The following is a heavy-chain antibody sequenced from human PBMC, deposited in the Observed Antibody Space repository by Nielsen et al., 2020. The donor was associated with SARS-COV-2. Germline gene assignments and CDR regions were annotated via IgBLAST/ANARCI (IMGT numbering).Heavy chain of an antibody. CDR2: ISWNSVSI. V-gene: IGHV3-9*01. CDR1: GFTFDDYA. J-gene: IGHJ6*02. CDR3: ATLPHCSSTSCYSYYYGMDV. D-gene: IGHD2-2*01. Sequence: SLKISCAASGFTFDDYAMHWVRQVPGKGLEWVSGISWNSVSIDYVDSVKGRFTISRDNAKNSLYLQMNSLRAEDTALYYCATLPHCSSTSCYSYYYGMDVWGQGTTVTVSS.